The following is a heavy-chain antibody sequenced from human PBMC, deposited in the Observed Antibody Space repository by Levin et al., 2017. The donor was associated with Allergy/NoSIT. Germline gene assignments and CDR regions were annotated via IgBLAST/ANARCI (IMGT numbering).Heavy chain of an antibody. CDR3: ARLYYYDSSGDLLAFDI. CDR1: GYTFTGYY. CDR2: INPNSGGT. J-gene: IGHJ3*02. D-gene: IGHD3-22*01. V-gene: IGHV1-2*02. Sequence: GESLKISCKASGYTFTGYYMHWVRQAPGQGLEWMGWINPNSGGTNYAQKFQGRVTMTRDTSISTAYMELSRLRSDDTAVYYCARLYYYDSSGDLLAFDIWGQGTMVTVSS.